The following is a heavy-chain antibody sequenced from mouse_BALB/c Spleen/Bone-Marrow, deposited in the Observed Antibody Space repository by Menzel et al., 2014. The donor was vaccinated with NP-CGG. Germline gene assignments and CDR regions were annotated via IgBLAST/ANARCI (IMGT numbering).Heavy chain of an antibody. J-gene: IGHJ2*01. V-gene: IGHV14-3*02. CDR3: SRGTRYYFDY. CDR2: IDPADDTT. CDR1: GFNIKDTY. Sequence: DVKLQESGAELVKPGASVKLSCTTSGFNIKDTYIHWVKRRPEQGLDWIGRIDPADDTTIYDPKFQDKATITTDTSSSMAYLQLSGLTSEDAAVYFCSRGTRYYFDYWGQGTTLTVSS. D-gene: IGHD1-1*01.